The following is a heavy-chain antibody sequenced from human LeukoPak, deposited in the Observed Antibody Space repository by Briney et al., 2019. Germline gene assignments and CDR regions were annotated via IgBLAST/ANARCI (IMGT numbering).Heavy chain of an antibody. CDR3: ARGPYSSGWYAVDY. D-gene: IGHD6-19*01. J-gene: IGHJ4*02. CDR2: IYTSGST. Sequence: SQTLSLTCTVSGGSISSGSYYWSWIRQPAGKGLEWIGRIYTSGSTNYNPSLKSRVTISVDTSKNQFSLKLSSVTAADTAVYYCARGPYSSGWYAVDYWGQGTLVTVSS. V-gene: IGHV4-61*02. CDR1: GGSISSGSYY.